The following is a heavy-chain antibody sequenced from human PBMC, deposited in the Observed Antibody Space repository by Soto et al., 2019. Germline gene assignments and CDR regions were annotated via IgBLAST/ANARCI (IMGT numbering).Heavy chain of an antibody. CDR2: ISAYNGNT. Sequence: QVQLVQSGAEVKKPGASVKVSCKASGYTFTSYGISWVRQAPGQGLEWMGWISAYNGNTNYAQKLQGRGTMTTDTATSTAYRGLRSLKSDDTAVYYCARDRIGYNHYYYGMDVWGQGTTVTVSS. J-gene: IGHJ6*02. V-gene: IGHV1-18*01. CDR1: GYTFTSYG. D-gene: IGHD5-18*01. CDR3: ARDRIGYNHYYYGMDV.